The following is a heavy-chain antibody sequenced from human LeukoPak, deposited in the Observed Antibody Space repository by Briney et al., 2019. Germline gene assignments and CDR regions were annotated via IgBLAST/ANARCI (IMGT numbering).Heavy chain of an antibody. CDR1: GYTFTGYY. J-gene: IGHJ4*02. Sequence: ASVKVSCKASGYTFTGYYMHWVRQAPGQGLEWMGWINPNSGGTNYAQKFQGRVTMTRDTSISTAYMELSRLRSDDTAVYYCARYITQNRYYFDYWGQGTLVTVSS. D-gene: IGHD3-10*01. CDR2: INPNSGGT. V-gene: IGHV1-2*02. CDR3: ARYITQNRYYFDY.